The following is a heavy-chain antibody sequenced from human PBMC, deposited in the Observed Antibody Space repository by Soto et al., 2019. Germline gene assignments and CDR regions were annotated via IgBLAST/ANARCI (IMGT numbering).Heavy chain of an antibody. J-gene: IGHJ4*02. CDR2: IDIGGNT. Sequence: EVQVVESGGGLVQPGGSLRLSCAASGFSVTNNYMNWVRQAPGKGLEWVSIIDIGGNTYYADSLKDRFTISRDNSSNTLYLHLDSLRAEDTALSYCARGPGSTGYFGREHYFYYWGQGTLVTVSP. D-gene: IGHD3-22*01. V-gene: IGHV3-66*01. CDR1: GFSVTNNY. CDR3: ARGPGSTGYFGREHYFYY.